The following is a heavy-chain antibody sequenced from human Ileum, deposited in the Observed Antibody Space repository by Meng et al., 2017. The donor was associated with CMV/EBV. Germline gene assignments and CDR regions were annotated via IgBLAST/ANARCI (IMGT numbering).Heavy chain of an antibody. CDR1: GVTFRHYY. J-gene: IGHJ4*02. V-gene: IGHV3-11*05. CDR3: ARDRSYADY. CDR2: NSSSSSYT. Sequence: QVVESGGLLVKPAVSLRPSCADSGVTFRHYYMNWIRQAPGNELEWVSYNSSSSSYTNYAYSVKGRFTISRDNAKNSLYLQMNSLRAEDTAVYYCARDRSYADYWGQGTLVTVSS. D-gene: IGHD3-16*01.